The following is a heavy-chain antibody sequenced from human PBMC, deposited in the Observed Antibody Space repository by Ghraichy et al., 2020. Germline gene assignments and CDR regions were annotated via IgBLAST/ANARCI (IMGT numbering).Heavy chain of an antibody. CDR3: ARGLSTPRWFDP. J-gene: IGHJ5*02. Sequence: SETLSLTCAVYGDSFSDYYWTWIRQPPGKGLEWIGEIYYSGSTNYNPSLKSRVTISIDASKNQFSLKVSSVTAADTAVYYCARGLSTPRWFDPWGQGTLVVVSS. CDR2: IYYSGST. CDR1: GDSFSDYY. D-gene: IGHD2-15*01. V-gene: IGHV4-34*01.